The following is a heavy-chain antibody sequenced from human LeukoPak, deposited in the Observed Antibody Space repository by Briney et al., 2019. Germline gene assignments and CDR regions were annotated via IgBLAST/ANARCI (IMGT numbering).Heavy chain of an antibody. CDR3: ARASSSSWYDNWFDP. Sequence: ASVKVSCKVSGYMFTELPIHWVRQTPAKGLEWMGWISAYNGNTNYAQELQGRVTMTRNTSISTAYMELSSLRSEDTAVYYCARASSSSWYDNWFDPWGQGTLVTVSS. CDR1: GYMFTELP. V-gene: IGHV1-8*01. J-gene: IGHJ5*02. D-gene: IGHD6-13*01. CDR2: ISAYNGNT.